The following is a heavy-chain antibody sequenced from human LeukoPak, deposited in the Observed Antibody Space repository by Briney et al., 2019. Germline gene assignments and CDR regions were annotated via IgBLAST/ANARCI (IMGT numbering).Heavy chain of an antibody. CDR2: ISGHATTT. V-gene: IGHV3-23*01. J-gene: IGHJ4*02. CDR1: GFTFNNYA. D-gene: IGHD6-13*01. CDR3: AKDRMAESGTIY. Sequence: PGGSLGLSCAASGFTFNNYAMTWVRQAPGKGLEWVSTISGHATTTCYADSVKGRFTISRDNSKNTLYLQVNNLRADDTAVYYCAKDRMAESGTIYWGQGTLVTVSS.